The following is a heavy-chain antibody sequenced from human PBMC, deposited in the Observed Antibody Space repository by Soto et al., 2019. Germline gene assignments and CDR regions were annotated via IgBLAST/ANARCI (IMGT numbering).Heavy chain of an antibody. V-gene: IGHV2-26*01. CDR3: AVKKDCSITDCYLASFAP. CDR1: GLSLSKGRLG. Sequence: QVTLKESGPVLVKPTATLTLTCTVSGLSLSKGRLGVSWIRQPPGKALEWLAHIFSNDDKSYNTSLKSRLTTTKDTSRSQVVLTMTNMDPVDSATYYCAVKKDCSITDCYLASFAPWGQGTLVTVSS. CDR2: IFSNDDK. J-gene: IGHJ5*02. D-gene: IGHD2-2*01.